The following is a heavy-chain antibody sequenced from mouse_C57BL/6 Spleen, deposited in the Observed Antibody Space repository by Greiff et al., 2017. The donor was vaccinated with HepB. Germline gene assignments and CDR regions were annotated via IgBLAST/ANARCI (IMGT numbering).Heavy chain of an antibody. J-gene: IGHJ4*01. CDR3: VRGGGLLHMDY. CDR1: GFSSNTYA. V-gene: IGHV10-1*01. CDR2: IRSKSNNYAT. D-gene: IGHD2-3*01. Sequence: EVMLVESGGGLVQPKGSLKLSCAASGFSSNTYAMNWVRQAPGKGLEWVARIRSKSNNYATYYADSVKDRFTISRDDSESMLYLQMNNLKTEDTAMYYCVRGGGLLHMDYWGQGTSVTVSS.